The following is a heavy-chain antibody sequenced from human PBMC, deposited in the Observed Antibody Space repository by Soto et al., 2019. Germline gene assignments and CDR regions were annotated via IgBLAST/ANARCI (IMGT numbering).Heavy chain of an antibody. Sequence: SQTLSLTCAISGDSVSSNTAAWNWIRSSPSRGLEWLGRTYYRSNWRHDYAVSVKSRITVNPDTSKNHFSLQLNSVTPDDTAVYYCAMGVAGTGFDLWGQGTLVTGSS. CDR3: AMGVAGTGFDL. CDR2: TYYRSNWRH. CDR1: GDSVSSNTAA. D-gene: IGHD6-19*01. J-gene: IGHJ4*02. V-gene: IGHV6-1*01.